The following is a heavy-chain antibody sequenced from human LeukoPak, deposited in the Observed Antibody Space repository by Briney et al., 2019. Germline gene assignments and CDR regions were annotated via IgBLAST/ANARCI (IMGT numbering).Heavy chain of an antibody. CDR3: ARERTGDNISYYFDY. CDR2: IYYSGST. Sequence: SQTLSLTCTVSGGSISSGGYYWSRIRQHPGKGLEWIGYIYYSGSTYYNPSLKSRVTISVDTSKNQFSLKLSSVTAADTAVYYCARERTGDNISYYFDYWGQGTLVTVSS. V-gene: IGHV4-31*03. D-gene: IGHD1-1*01. CDR1: GGSISSGGYY. J-gene: IGHJ4*02.